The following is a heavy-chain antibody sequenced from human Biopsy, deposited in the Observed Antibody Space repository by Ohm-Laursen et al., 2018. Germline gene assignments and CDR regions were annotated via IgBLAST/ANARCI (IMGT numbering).Heavy chain of an antibody. Sequence: TLSLTWSVSGASVKTSGYFWAWIRQRPGKGLEWIGYISYNERTHYNPSLTSRLAISFDTSNNRISLQLRSVSVADTAVYYCVRELKTRTAEAWYFDLWGRGSPVTVPS. J-gene: IGHJ2*01. V-gene: IGHV4-31*02. D-gene: IGHD4-11*01. CDR2: ISYNERT. CDR3: VRELKTRTAEAWYFDL. CDR1: GASVKTSGYF.